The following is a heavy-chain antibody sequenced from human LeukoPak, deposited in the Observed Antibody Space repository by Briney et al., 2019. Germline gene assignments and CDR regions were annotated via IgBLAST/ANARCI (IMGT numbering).Heavy chain of an antibody. CDR3: ARTGLLKLEDYYYGMDV. CDR1: GYTFTGYY. Sequence: ASVKVSCKASGYTFTGYYMHWMRQAPGQGLEWMGWMNPNSGNTGYAQKFQGRVTMTRNTSISTAYMELSSLRSEDTAVYYCARTGLLKLEDYYYGMDVWGQGTTVTVSS. J-gene: IGHJ6*02. V-gene: IGHV1-8*02. D-gene: IGHD1-1*01. CDR2: MNPNSGNT.